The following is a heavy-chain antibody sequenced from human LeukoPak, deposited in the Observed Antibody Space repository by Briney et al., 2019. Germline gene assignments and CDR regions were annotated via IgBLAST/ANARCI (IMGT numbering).Heavy chain of an antibody. J-gene: IGHJ4*02. CDR2: IYTSGST. CDR3: ARDSYGSGINY. Sequence: SETLSLTCTVSGGSISSGSYYWSWIRQPAGKGLEWIGRIYTSGSTNYNPSLKSRVTISVDTSKNQFSLKLSSVTAADTAVYYCARDSYGSGINYWGQGTLVTVSS. D-gene: IGHD3-10*01. CDR1: GGSISSGSYY. V-gene: IGHV4-61*02.